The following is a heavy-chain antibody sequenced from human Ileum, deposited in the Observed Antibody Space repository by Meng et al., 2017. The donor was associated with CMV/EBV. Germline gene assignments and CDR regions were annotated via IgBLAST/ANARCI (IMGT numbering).Heavy chain of an antibody. D-gene: IGHD4-23*01. J-gene: IGHJ4*02. CDR3: AKDRGVDYGGNSGSFDH. Sequence: GGSLRPSCAASGFTLSDHFMTWIRQAPGKGLEWVAYISSRGGPTWYADSVKGRSTISKDNAKNALDLQMNSLRGEDTGVYYCAKDRGVDYGGNSGSFDHWGQGTLGTVSS. CDR1: GFTLSDHF. CDR2: ISSRGGPT. V-gene: IGHV3-11*01.